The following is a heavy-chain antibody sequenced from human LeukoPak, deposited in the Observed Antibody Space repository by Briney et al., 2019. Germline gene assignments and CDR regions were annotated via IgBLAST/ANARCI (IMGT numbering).Heavy chain of an antibody. CDR1: GFTFSSYG. V-gene: IGHV3-33*01. J-gene: IGHJ6*02. CDR3: ARENFPPRSPYYYYGMDV. Sequence: GRSLRLSCAASGFTFSSYGMHWVRQAPGKGLEWVAVIWYDGSNKYYAGSVKGRFTISRDNSKNTLYLQMNGLRAEDTAVYYCARENFPPRSPYYYYGMDVWGQGTTVTVSS. CDR2: IWYDGSNK.